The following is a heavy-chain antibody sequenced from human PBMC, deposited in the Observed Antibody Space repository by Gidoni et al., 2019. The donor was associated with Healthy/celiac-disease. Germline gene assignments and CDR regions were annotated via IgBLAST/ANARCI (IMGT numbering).Heavy chain of an antibody. J-gene: IGHJ6*02. CDR3: ARVPGYYYGSGSYKPHYGMDV. V-gene: IGHV4-34*01. Sequence: QVQLQQWGAGLLKPSETLSLTCAVYGGSVSGYYWSWIRQPPGKGLEWIGEINHSGSTNYNPSLKSRVTISVDTSKNQFSLKLSSVTAADTAVYYCARVPGYYYGSGSYKPHYGMDVWGQGTTVTVSS. CDR1: GGSVSGYY. D-gene: IGHD3-10*01. CDR2: INHSGST.